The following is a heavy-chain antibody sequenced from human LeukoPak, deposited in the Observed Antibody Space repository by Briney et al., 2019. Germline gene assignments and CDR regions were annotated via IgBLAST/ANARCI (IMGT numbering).Heavy chain of an antibody. D-gene: IGHD6-19*01. V-gene: IGHV4-59*01. J-gene: IGHJ6*02. CDR2: IYYSGST. CDR1: GGSISSYY. CDR3: ARVPVAGDYYYYGMDV. Sequence: SETLSLTCTVSGGSISSYYWSWIRQPPGKGPEWIGYIYYSGSTNYNPSLKSRVTISVDTSKNQFSLKLSSVTAADTAVYYCARVPVAGDYYYYGMDVWGQGTTVTVSS.